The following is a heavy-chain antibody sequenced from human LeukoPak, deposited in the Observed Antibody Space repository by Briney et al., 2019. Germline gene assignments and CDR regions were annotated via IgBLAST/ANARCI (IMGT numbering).Heavy chain of an antibody. D-gene: IGHD3-16*02. CDR1: GYTFTSYG. CDR2: ISADSGNT. J-gene: IGHJ4*02. CDR3: ARDHKVYYDYVWGSYRLDY. V-gene: IGHV1-18*04. Sequence: ASVKVSCKASGYTFTSYGISWVRQAPGQGLEWMAWISADSGNTNYAQKLQGRVTMTTDTSTSTAYMELRSLRSDDTAVYYCARDHKVYYDYVWGSYRLDYWGQGTLVTVSS.